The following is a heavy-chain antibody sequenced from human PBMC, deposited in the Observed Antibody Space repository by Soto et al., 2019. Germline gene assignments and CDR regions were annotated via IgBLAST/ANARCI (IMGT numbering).Heavy chain of an antibody. Sequence: AASVKVSCKASGYTFTGYYMHWVRQAPGQGLEWMGWINPNSGGTNYAQKFQGRVTMTRDTSISTAYMELSRLRSDDTAVYYCSLSSGLTLPFDYWGQGTLVTVSS. D-gene: IGHD3-22*01. CDR1: GYTFTGYY. V-gene: IGHV1-2*02. CDR3: SLSSGLTLPFDY. J-gene: IGHJ4*02. CDR2: INPNSGGT.